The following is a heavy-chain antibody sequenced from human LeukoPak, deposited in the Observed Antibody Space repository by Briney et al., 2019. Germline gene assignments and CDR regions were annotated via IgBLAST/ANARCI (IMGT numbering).Heavy chain of an antibody. CDR1: GYTFISYD. D-gene: IGHD6-13*01. J-gene: IGHJ6*03. V-gene: IGHV1-8*01. Sequence: ASVKVSCKAPGYTFISYDINWVRQATGQGLEWMGWMNPNSGNTGYAQKFQGRVTITRNTSISTAYMELSSLRSEDTAVYYCARASDAGYSSSWYYYYYYMDVWGKGTTVTVSS. CDR2: MNPNSGNT. CDR3: ARASDAGYSSSWYYYYYYMDV.